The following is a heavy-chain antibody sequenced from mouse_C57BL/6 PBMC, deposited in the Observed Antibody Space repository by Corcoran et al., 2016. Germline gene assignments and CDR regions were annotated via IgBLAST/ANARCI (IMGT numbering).Heavy chain of an antibody. CDR2: INTYSGVP. J-gene: IGHJ3*01. D-gene: IGHD1-1*01. V-gene: IGHV9-3*01. Sequence: QIQLVQSGPELKKPGETVKISCKASGYTFTTYGMSWGKQAPGKGLKWMGWINTYSGVPTYADDFKGRFAFSLETSASTAYLQINNLKNEYTATYFCAFITTDSFAYWGQGTLVTVSA. CDR3: AFITTDSFAY. CDR1: GYTFTTYG.